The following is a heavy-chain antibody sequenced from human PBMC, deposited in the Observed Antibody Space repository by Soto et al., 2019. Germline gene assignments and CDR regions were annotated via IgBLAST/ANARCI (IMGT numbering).Heavy chain of an antibody. CDR2: IIPIFGTA. CDR1: GGTFSSYA. Sequence: VKVSCKASGGTFSSYAISWVRQAPGQGLEWMGGIIPIFGTANYAQKFQGRVTITADESTSTAYMELSSLRSEDTAVYYCARTLHCSSTSCYARVYYYYGMDVWGQGTTVTVSS. J-gene: IGHJ6*02. D-gene: IGHD2-2*01. CDR3: ARTLHCSSTSCYARVYYYYGMDV. V-gene: IGHV1-69*13.